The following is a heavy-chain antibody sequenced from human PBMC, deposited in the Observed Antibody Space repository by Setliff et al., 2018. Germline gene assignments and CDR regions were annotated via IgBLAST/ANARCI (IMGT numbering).Heavy chain of an antibody. V-gene: IGHV1-69*10. Sequence: SVKVSCKASGGTFSSYAISWVRQAPGQGPEWMGGIIPILGIANYAQKFQGRVTITTDESTSTAYMELSSLRSEDTAVYYCAREGGAYSSGGYYFDYWGQGTLVTVSS. CDR2: IIPILGIA. CDR1: GGTFSSYA. D-gene: IGHD6-19*01. CDR3: AREGGAYSSGGYYFDY. J-gene: IGHJ4*02.